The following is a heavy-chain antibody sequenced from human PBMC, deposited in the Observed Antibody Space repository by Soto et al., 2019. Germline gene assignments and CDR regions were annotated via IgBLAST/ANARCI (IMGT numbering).Heavy chain of an antibody. D-gene: IGHD3-16*01. CDR1: GDSFSHSH. CDR3: ARLSARLLGNYYYNYMDV. V-gene: IGHV4-59*08. J-gene: IGHJ6*03. CDR2: IHYRGSPT. Sequence: QVQLQESGPGLVKPSETLSLTCTVSGDSFSHSHWIWFRQPPGKGLEYIAYIHYRGSPTNYNPSLEGRVIISLDTSKNQFSLKLNSVTATDTAVYYCARLSARLLGNYYYNYMDVWGKGTTVIVSS.